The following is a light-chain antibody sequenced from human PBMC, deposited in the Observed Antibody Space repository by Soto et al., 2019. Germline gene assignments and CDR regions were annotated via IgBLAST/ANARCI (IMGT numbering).Light chain of an antibody. J-gene: IGKJ1*01. CDR2: IAS. CDR3: QQYGSSPWT. V-gene: IGKV3-20*01. Sequence: EIVLTQSPGTLSLSPGERATLSCRASQSVSSNYLAWYQPKTGQTPRLLIYIASSRAPGIPDRFSGSGSGTHFTLTISRVEPEDFAVYYCQQYGSSPWTFGQGTKVEIK. CDR1: QSVSSNY.